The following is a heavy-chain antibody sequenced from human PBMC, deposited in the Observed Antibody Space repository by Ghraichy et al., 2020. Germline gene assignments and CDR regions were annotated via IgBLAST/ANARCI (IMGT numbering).Heavy chain of an antibody. CDR2: ISSSGSTI. J-gene: IGHJ4*02. Sequence: GGSLRLSCAASGFTFSSYEMNWVRQAPGKGLEWVSYISSSGSTIYYADSVKGRFTISRDNAKNSLYLQMNSLRAEDTAVYFCARDGGQPHYPFDYWGQGTLVTVSS. CDR1: GFTFSSYE. D-gene: IGHD2-15*01. CDR3: ARDGGQPHYPFDY. V-gene: IGHV3-48*03.